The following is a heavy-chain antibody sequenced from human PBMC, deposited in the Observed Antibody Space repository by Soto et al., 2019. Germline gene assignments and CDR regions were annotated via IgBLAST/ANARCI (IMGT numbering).Heavy chain of an antibody. CDR3: AKKGYYPSGKINLFDS. CDR2: IYYSGST. Sequence: PSETLSLTCTVSGGSISSYYWSWIRQPPGKGLEWIGYIYYSGSTNYNPSLKSRVTISVDTSKNQFSLKLSSVTAADTAVYYCAKKGYYPSGKINLFDSWGQGTLVTVSS. D-gene: IGHD3-10*01. CDR1: GGSISSYY. J-gene: IGHJ4*02. V-gene: IGHV4-59*01.